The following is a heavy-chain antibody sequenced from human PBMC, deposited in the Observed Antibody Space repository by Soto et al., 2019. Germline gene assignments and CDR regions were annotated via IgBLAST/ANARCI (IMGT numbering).Heavy chain of an antibody. CDR3: ARHRHPRGTVGATSPLDP. J-gene: IGHJ5*02. CDR2: HYSGGST. CDR1: GSSFGSTY. V-gene: IGHV3-53*01. Sequence: GGSLNLSFPISGSSFGSTYLAGVRRPPGKGLEWVSVHYSGGSTYYADSVQGRFTISRDKSNNTLYLQMRRVRAEDTAVYFCARHRHPRGTVGATSPLDPWGQGTQVTVSS. D-gene: IGHD1-26*01.